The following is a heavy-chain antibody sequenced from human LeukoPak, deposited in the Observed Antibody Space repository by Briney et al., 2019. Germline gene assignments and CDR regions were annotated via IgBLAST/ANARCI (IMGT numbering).Heavy chain of an antibody. D-gene: IGHD3-22*01. CDR3: ARDRGGYDSSGYSYYYYYGMDV. CDR2: INPNSGGT. CDR1: GYTFTGYY. Sequence: ASVKVSRKASGYTFTGYYMHWVRQAPGQGLEWMGWINPNSGGTNYAQKFRGRVTMTRDTSISTAYMELSRLRSDDTAVYYCARDRGGYDSSGYSYYYYYGMDVWGQGTTVTVSS. V-gene: IGHV1-2*02. J-gene: IGHJ6*02.